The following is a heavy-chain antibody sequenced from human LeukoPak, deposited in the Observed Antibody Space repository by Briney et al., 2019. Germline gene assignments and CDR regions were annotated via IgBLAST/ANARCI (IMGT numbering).Heavy chain of an antibody. V-gene: IGHV3-9*01. CDR1: GFTFDDYA. D-gene: IGHD3-22*01. J-gene: IGHJ4*02. CDR3: AKGYYYDSSGAFDS. CDR2: ISWNSGSI. Sequence: GRSLRLSCAASGFTFDDYAMHWVWQAPGKGLEWVSGISWNSGSIGYADSVKGRFTISRDNAKNSLYLQMNSLRAEDTALYYCAKGYYYDSSGAFDSWGQGTLVTVSS.